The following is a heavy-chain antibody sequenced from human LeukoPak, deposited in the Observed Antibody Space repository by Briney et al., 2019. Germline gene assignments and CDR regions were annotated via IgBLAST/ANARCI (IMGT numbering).Heavy chain of an antibody. Sequence: GGSLKLSCEASGFTFSSYAMHWVRPAPGKGLEWLAVISYYGSNKYYAHSVKGLLTISRDNSKNTLYLQMNSLRAEDTAVYYCARDGARLEPHYGMDVWGQGTPVTVSS. D-gene: IGHD1-1*01. CDR1: GFTFSSYA. CDR2: ISYYGSNK. J-gene: IGHJ6*02. V-gene: IGHV3-30-3*01. CDR3: ARDGARLEPHYGMDV.